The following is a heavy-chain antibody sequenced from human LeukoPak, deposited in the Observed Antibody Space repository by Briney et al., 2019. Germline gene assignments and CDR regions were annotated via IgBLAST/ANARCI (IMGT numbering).Heavy chain of an antibody. D-gene: IGHD5-18*01. CDR1: GGSLSTHH. Sequence: SETLSLTCVVSGGSLSTHHWSWIRQSPGRGLEWIGYISDSGSTNYNPSLKSRVTISVDTSKNQFSLKLSSVTAADTAVYYCASLYSYGYLRDYWGQGTLVTVSS. J-gene: IGHJ4*02. V-gene: IGHV4-59*11. CDR3: ASLYSYGYLRDY. CDR2: ISDSGST.